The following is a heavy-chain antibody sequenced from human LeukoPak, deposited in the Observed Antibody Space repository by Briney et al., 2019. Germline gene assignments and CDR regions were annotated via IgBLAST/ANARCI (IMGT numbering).Heavy chain of an antibody. D-gene: IGHD3-10*01. CDR3: AILAETMVRGVIISLLDY. J-gene: IGHJ4*02. CDR1: GFTFSSYG. Sequence: GGSLRLSCAASGFTFSSYGMHWVRQAPGKGLEWVAFMRYDGSNKYYADSVKGRFTISRDNSKNTLYLQMNSLRAEDTAVYYCAILAETMVRGVIISLLDYWGQGTLVTVSS. CDR2: MRYDGSNK. V-gene: IGHV3-30*02.